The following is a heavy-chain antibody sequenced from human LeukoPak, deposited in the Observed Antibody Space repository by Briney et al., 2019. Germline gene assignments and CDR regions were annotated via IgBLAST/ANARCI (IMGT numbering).Heavy chain of an antibody. J-gene: IGHJ3*02. CDR3: ASSGSSTGGAFDI. D-gene: IGHD1-26*01. CDR2: IYHSGST. Sequence: SGTLSLTCAVSGGSISSSNWWSWVRQPPGKGLEWIGEIYHSGSTNYNPSLKSRVTISVDKSKNQFSLKLSSLTAADTAVYYCASSGSSTGGAFDIWGQGTMVTVSS. CDR1: GGSISSSNW. V-gene: IGHV4-4*02.